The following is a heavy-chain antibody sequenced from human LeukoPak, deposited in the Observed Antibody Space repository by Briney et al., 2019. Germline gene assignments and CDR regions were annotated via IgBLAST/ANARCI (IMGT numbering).Heavy chain of an antibody. Sequence: GGSLRLSCAVSGFTFSSYAMNWVRQAPGKGLEWVSIISGSGDSTYYADSVKGRFTISRDNSKNTMYLKMTSLRAEDTAVYYCAKDTIGWYAGFDYWGQGTLVTVSS. CDR3: AKDTIGWYAGFDY. CDR2: ISGSGDST. J-gene: IGHJ4*02. D-gene: IGHD6-19*01. CDR1: GFTFSSYA. V-gene: IGHV3-23*01.